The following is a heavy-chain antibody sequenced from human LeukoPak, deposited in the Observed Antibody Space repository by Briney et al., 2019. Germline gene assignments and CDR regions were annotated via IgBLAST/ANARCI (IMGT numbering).Heavy chain of an antibody. Sequence: GGSLRLSCAASGFTFSSYGMHWVRQAPGKGLEWVAFIRYDGSNKYYADSVKGRFTISRDNSKSTLYLQMNSLRAEDTAVYYCAKPSRGVGASALFDYWGQGTPVTVSS. D-gene: IGHD1-26*01. J-gene: IGHJ4*02. V-gene: IGHV3-30*02. CDR2: IRYDGSNK. CDR1: GFTFSSYG. CDR3: AKPSRGVGASALFDY.